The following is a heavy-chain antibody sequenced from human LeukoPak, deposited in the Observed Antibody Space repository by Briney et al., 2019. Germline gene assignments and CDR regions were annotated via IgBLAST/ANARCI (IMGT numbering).Heavy chain of an antibody. CDR2: VNPSGGST. J-gene: IGHJ4*02. CDR1: GYSFTNFY. V-gene: IGHV1-46*01. CDR3: ARDAF. D-gene: IGHD3-3*02. Sequence: ASVKVSCKTSGYSFTNFYIHWVRQAPGQGLEWIGMVNPSGGSTISAQKFQDRVNMTTDTSTRTVYMEMTGLTSDDTVIYYCARDAFWGQGTQVTVSS.